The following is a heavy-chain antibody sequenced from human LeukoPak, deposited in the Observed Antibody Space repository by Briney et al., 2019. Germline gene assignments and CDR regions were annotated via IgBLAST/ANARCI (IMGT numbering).Heavy chain of an antibody. Sequence: SQTLSLTCTVSGGSISSGGYYWSWIRQHPGKGLEWIGYIYHSGSTYYNPSLKSRVTISVDRSKNQFSLKLSSVTAADTAVYYCARFRDIVVVPAAIRAFDIWGQGTMVTVSS. J-gene: IGHJ3*02. CDR2: IYHSGST. D-gene: IGHD2-2*01. CDR1: GGSISSGGYY. CDR3: ARFRDIVVVPAAIRAFDI. V-gene: IGHV4-31*03.